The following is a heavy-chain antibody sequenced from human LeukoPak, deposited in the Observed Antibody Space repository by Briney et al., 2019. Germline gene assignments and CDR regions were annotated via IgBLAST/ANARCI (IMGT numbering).Heavy chain of an antibody. CDR2: ICYSGTT. V-gene: IGHV4-59*01. CDR3: AGGGYCSRASCFAPLFDF. D-gene: IGHD2-2*01. CDR1: GGSISRYY. J-gene: IGHJ4*02. Sequence: SEILSLTCTVSGGSISRYYWSWIRQSPGRGLEWIAYICYSGTTNYNASLKSRVTISVDTSKSQFSLKLNSVTAADTAVYYCAGGGYCSRASCFAPLFDFWGQGVLGTVSS.